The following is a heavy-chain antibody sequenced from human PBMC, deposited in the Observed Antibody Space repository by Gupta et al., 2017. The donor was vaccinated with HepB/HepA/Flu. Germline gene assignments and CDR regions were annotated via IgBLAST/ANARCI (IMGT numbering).Heavy chain of an antibody. J-gene: IGHJ4*02. D-gene: IGHD1-1*01. CDR2: IYSSGTT. V-gene: IGHV4-59*01. CDR3: ARGIGNTYLQRFDF. Sequence: QVQLQQSGPGLVKSSETLSLTCTVSGGPISDYYWSWIRQPPGKGLEWIGYIYSSGTTNYNPSLKSRVTISLDSPKNQFSLKLSSVTAADTAVYYCARGIGNTYLQRFDFWGQGTLVTVSS. CDR1: GGPISDYY.